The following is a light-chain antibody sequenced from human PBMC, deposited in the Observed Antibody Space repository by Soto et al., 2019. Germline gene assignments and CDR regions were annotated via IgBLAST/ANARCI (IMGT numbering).Light chain of an antibody. CDR1: SSDVGAYNY. Sequence: QSALTQPPSASGSPGQSVTISCTGTSSDVGAYNYVSWYQQYPGKAPKLMIYEVNKRPSGVPDRFSGSTSAKTASLTVSGLQPEDEADYHCTSYAGRNIWVFGGGTKLTVL. CDR2: EVN. CDR3: TSYAGRNIWV. J-gene: IGLJ3*02. V-gene: IGLV2-8*01.